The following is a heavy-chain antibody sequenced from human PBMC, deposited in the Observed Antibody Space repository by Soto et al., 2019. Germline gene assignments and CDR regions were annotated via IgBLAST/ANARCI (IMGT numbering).Heavy chain of an antibody. CDR3: ARSQGSSTSLEIYYYYYYGMDV. CDR2: IIPIPGTA. V-gene: IGHV1-69*01. CDR1: GGTFSSYA. D-gene: IGHD2-2*01. J-gene: IGHJ6*02. Sequence: QVQLVQSGAEVKKPGSSVKVSCKASGGTFSSYAISWVRQAPGQGLEWMGGIIPIPGTANYAQKFQGRVTITADESTSPAYMELSSLRSEDTAVYYCARSQGSSTSLEIYYYYYYGMDVWVQGTTVTVSS.